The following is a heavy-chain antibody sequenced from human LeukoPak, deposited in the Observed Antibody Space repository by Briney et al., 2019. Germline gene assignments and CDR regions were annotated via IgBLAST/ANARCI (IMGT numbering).Heavy chain of an antibody. V-gene: IGHV3-74*01. CDR2: IKSDGSST. D-gene: IGHD1-26*01. CDR3: ARESGSYWNALDY. J-gene: IGHJ4*02. Sequence: GGSLRLSCAASGFTFSSYWMRWVRQAPGKGLVWVSRIKSDGSSTSYADSVKGRFTISRDNAKNTVYVQMNSLRAEDTAVYYCARESGSYWNALDYWGQGTLVTVSS. CDR1: GFTFSSYW.